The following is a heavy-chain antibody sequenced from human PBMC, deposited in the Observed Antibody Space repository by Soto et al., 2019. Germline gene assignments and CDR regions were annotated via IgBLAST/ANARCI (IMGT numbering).Heavy chain of an antibody. J-gene: IGHJ4*02. CDR1: GYTFTSYG. Sequence: ASVKVSCKASGYTFTSYGISWVRQAPGQGLEWMGWISAYNGNTNYAQRLQGRVTMTTDTSTSTAYMELRSLRSDDTAVYYCARSPPXTYCSSTSCYLSPYFDYWGQGTLVTVSS. CDR3: ARSPPXTYCSSTSCYLSPYFDY. D-gene: IGHD2-2*01. V-gene: IGHV1-18*04. CDR2: ISAYNGNT.